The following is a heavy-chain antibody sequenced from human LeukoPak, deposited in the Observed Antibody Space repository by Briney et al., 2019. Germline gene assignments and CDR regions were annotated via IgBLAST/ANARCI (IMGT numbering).Heavy chain of an antibody. D-gene: IGHD3-3*02. Sequence: GRSLRLSCAASGFTFSSYGMHWVRQAPGKGLEWVAVIWYDGSNKYYADSVKGRFTISRDNSKNTLYLQMNSLRAEDTAVYYCATERTYLGAFDIWSQGTMVTVSS. CDR2: IWYDGSNK. CDR1: GFTFSSYG. CDR3: ATERTYLGAFDI. J-gene: IGHJ3*02. V-gene: IGHV3-33*01.